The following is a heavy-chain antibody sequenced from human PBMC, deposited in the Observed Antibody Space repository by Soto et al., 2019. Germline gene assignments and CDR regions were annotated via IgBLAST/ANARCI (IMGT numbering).Heavy chain of an antibody. Sequence: HPGGSLRLSCAASGFTFSVYNMHWVRQAPGKGLECVAVISYDGSNEYYADSVKGRFTISRDNSNNMLYLQMNSLRPEDTAVYYCATGHRGLTGTTVVVAVPGWFDPWGQGALVTVSS. CDR3: ATGHRGLTGTTVVVAVPGWFDP. J-gene: IGHJ5*02. CDR2: ISYDGSNE. V-gene: IGHV3-30*03. D-gene: IGHD2-15*01. CDR1: GFTFSVYN.